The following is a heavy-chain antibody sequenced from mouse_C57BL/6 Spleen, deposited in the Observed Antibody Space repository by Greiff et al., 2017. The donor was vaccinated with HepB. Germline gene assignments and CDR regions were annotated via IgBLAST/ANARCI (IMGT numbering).Heavy chain of an antibody. CDR1: GYTFTGYW. CDR3: ARKGDPRLLLPFAY. Sequence: QVQLQQSGAELMKPGASVKLSCKATGYTFTGYWIEWVKQSPGHGLEWIGEILPGSGSTNYNEKFKGKATFTADTSSNTAYLQLSSLTTEDSAIYYCARKGDPRLLLPFAYWGQGTLVTVSA. V-gene: IGHV1-9*01. CDR2: ILPGSGST. D-gene: IGHD2-3*01. J-gene: IGHJ3*01.